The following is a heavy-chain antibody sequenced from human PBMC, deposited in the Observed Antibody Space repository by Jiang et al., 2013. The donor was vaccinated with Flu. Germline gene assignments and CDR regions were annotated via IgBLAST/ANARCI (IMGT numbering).Heavy chain of an antibody. Sequence: GSGLVKPSETLSLTCTVSGGSLSSYYWSWIRQPPGKGLEYFGYISYSGGTNYNPSLKSRVTISVDTSKNQFSLRLSSVTAADTAVYYCARLAVDYYTFDYWGQGTLVTVSS. CDR1: GGSLSSYY. J-gene: IGHJ4*02. D-gene: IGHD3-22*01. CDR2: ISYSGGT. V-gene: IGHV4-59*08. CDR3: ARLAVDYYTFDY.